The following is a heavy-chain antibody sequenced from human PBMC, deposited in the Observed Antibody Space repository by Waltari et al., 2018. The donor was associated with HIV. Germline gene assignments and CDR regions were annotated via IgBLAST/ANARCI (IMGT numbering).Heavy chain of an antibody. CDR1: GFPFSGHD. J-gene: IGHJ5*02. CDR2: IVPSGDR. V-gene: IGHV3-13*01. Sequence: EVQMMESGGDLVQPGGSLRRSCAASGFPFSGHDMHRGRQATGKGLEWVSGIVPSGDRHYADSVKGRFTISREDARNSLYLQINSLTAEDTALYYCVRGGIRGLTWNWFDPWGQGTLVTVSS. CDR3: VRGGIRGLTWNWFDP. D-gene: IGHD3-10*01.